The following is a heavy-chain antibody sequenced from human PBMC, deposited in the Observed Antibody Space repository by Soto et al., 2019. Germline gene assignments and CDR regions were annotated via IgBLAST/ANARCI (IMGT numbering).Heavy chain of an antibody. J-gene: IGHJ4*02. CDR1: GYTFTGYY. Sequence: ASVEVSCKASGYTFTGYYMHWVRQAPGQGLEWMGWINPKNGGTNYAQKFQGWVTMTRDTSTSTAYMELSRLKSDDTAVYYCARDSAFLNYYDSSDYDSHYFDYWRQGTLVTVSS. CDR2: INPKNGGT. D-gene: IGHD3-22*01. CDR3: ARDSAFLNYYDSSDYDSHYFDY. V-gene: IGHV1-2*04.